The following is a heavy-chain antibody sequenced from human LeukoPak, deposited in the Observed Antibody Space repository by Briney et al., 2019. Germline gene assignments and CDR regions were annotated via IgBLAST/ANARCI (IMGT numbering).Heavy chain of an antibody. CDR1: GYTFTSYG. V-gene: IGHV1-18*01. D-gene: IGHD3-10*01. CDR3: ARDRRVYYGSGRDFDY. Sequence: GASVKVSCKASGYTFTSYGISWVRQAPGQGLEWMGWISAYNGNTNYAQKLQGRVTMTTDTSTSTAYMELRSLRSDDTAVYYCARDRRVYYGSGRDFDYWGQGTLVTVSS. CDR2: ISAYNGNT. J-gene: IGHJ4*02.